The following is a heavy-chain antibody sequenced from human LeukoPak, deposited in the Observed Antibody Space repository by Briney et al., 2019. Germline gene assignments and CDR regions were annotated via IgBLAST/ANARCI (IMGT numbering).Heavy chain of an antibody. V-gene: IGHV3-48*04. J-gene: IGHJ4*02. CDR1: GFTFSSYS. CDR3: ARGGWVGIAAAGNDY. CDR2: ISSSSSTI. Sequence: HAGGSLRLSCAASGFTFSSYSMNWVRQAPGKGLEWVSYISSSSSTIYYADSVKGRFTISRDNAKNSLYLQMNSLRAEDTAVYYCARGGWVGIAAAGNDYWGQGTLVTVSS. D-gene: IGHD6-13*01.